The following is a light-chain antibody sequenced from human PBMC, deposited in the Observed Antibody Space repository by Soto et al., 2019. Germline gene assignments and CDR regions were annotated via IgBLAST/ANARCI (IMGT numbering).Light chain of an antibody. V-gene: IGKV4-1*01. Sequence: VMTPSQDSLTVSLGERATINCKSSQSLLYSSNNKNYLAWYQQIPGQPPKLLIYWASTRESGVPDRFSGSGSGTDFTLTICILQAEDFAPYCSKQLTCYPFRFGPGTKVAIK. J-gene: IGKJ3*01. CDR3: KQLTCYPFR. CDR2: WAS. CDR1: QSLLYSSNNKNY.